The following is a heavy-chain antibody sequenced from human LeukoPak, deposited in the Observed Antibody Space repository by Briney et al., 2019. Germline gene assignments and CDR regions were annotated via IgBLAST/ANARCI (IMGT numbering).Heavy chain of an antibody. CDR2: INHSGST. CDR1: GGSFSGYY. CDR3: ARARSPNYYDSKPWGY. Sequence: PSETLSLTCAVYGGSFSGYYWSWIRQPPGNGLEWIGEINHSGSTNYNPSLKSRVTISVDTSKNQFSLKLSSVTAADTAVSYCARARSPNYYDSKPWGYWGQGTLVTVSS. D-gene: IGHD3-22*01. V-gene: IGHV4-34*01. J-gene: IGHJ4*02.